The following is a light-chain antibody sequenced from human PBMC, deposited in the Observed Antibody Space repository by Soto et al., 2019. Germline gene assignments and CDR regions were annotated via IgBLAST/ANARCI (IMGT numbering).Light chain of an antibody. J-gene: IGKJ4*01. CDR2: DAS. Sequence: ETVLTQSPATLSLSPGERATLSCRASQSVSTNLAWYQQKPGQAPRLLIYDASTLATGIPARFSGSGSGTVFTLTISSLETEDFAVYYCQQRGNWPPTFGGGTKVDIK. V-gene: IGKV3-11*01. CDR3: QQRGNWPPT. CDR1: QSVSTN.